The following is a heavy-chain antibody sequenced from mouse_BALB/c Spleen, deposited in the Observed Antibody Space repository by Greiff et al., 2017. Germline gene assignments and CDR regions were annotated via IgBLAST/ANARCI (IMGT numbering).Heavy chain of an antibody. CDR2: ISNGGGST. D-gene: IGHD2-4*01. CDR1: GFTFSSYT. Sequence: EVKVVESGGGLVQPGGSLKLSCAASGFTFSSYTMSWVRQTPEKRLEWVAYISNGGGSTYYPDTVKGRFTISRDNAKNTLYLQMSSLKSEDTAMYYCARRDYDRAFAYWGQGTLVTVSA. V-gene: IGHV5-12-2*01. CDR3: ARRDYDRAFAY. J-gene: IGHJ3*01.